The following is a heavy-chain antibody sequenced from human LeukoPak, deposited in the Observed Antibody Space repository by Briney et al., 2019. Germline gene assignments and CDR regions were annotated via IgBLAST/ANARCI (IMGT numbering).Heavy chain of an antibody. V-gene: IGHV4-59*01. Sequence: PSETLSLTCAVYGGSFGGYYWSWIRQPPGKGLEWIGYIYYSGSTNYNPSLKSRVTISVDTSKNQFSLKLGSVTAADTAVYYCARDKLGYSSSWYSLMDVWGKGTTVTVSS. CDR1: GGSFGGYY. CDR2: IYYSGST. J-gene: IGHJ6*04. D-gene: IGHD6-13*01. CDR3: ARDKLGYSSSWYSLMDV.